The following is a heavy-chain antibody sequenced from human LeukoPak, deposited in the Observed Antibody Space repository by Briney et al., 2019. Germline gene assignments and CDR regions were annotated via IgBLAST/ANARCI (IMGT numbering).Heavy chain of an antibody. Sequence: GESLQISCKGSGYSFTSYWIGWARQMPGKGLEWMGIIYPGDSDTRYSPSFQGQVTISADKSISTAYLQWSSLKASDTAMYYCARIGYCSSTSCFPFDYWGQGTLVTVSS. J-gene: IGHJ4*02. CDR3: ARIGYCSSTSCFPFDY. CDR1: GYSFTSYW. CDR2: IYPGDSDT. D-gene: IGHD2-2*01. V-gene: IGHV5-51*01.